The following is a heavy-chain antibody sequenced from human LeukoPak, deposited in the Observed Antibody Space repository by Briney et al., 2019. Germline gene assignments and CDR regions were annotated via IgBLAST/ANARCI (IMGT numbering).Heavy chain of an antibody. Sequence: GGSLRLSCAASGFTFSSYAMSWVRQAPGKGLEWVSAISGSGGSTYYADSVKGRFTISRDNSKNTLYLQMNSLRAEDTAVYYCARDRVVPAAPYYYYMDVWGKGTTVTVSS. CDR1: GFTFSSYA. CDR3: ARDRVVPAAPYYYYMDV. CDR2: ISGSGGST. V-gene: IGHV3-23*01. J-gene: IGHJ6*03. D-gene: IGHD2-2*01.